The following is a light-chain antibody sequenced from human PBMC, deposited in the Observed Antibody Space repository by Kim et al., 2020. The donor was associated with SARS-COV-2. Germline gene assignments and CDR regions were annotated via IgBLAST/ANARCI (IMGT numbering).Light chain of an antibody. CDR3: QVWDSGADRVV. CDR1: NLGDYR. Sequence: APGKTARISWGGNNLGDYRVHWYQQKPGQAPILVIYYDNLRPSGIPERFSGSNSGNTVTLTISRVEAGDEAEYYCQVWDSGADRVVFGGGTQLTVL. V-gene: IGLV3-21*04. CDR2: YDN. J-gene: IGLJ2*01.